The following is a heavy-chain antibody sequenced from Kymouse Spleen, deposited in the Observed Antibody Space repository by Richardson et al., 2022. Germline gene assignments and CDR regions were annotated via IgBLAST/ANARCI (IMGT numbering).Heavy chain of an antibody. D-gene: IGHD1-26*01. J-gene: IGHJ4*02. Sequence: EVQLVESGGGLVQPGGSLRLSCAASGFTFSSYDMHWVRQATGKGLEWVSAIGTAGDTYYPGSVKGRFTISRENAKNSLYLQMNSLRAGDTAVYYCARGGSGSSFDYWGQGTLVTVSS. CDR2: IGTAGDT. CDR3: ARGGSGSSFDY. V-gene: IGHV3-13*01. CDR1: GFTFSSYD.